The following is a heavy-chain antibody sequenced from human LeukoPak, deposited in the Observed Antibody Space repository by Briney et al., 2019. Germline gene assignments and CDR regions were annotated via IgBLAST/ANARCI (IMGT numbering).Heavy chain of an antibody. V-gene: IGHV1-69*04. Sequence: GASVTVSCKASGDTFTRNAVSWVRQAPGQGLEWMGRIIPILRTAEYAQKFQGRLTITADRSTSTAYMELSSLRSDDTAVYYCAKGKGFVGHFDFWGQGTLVTVSS. J-gene: IGHJ4*02. CDR2: IIPILRTA. D-gene: IGHD3-3*01. CDR3: AKGKGFVGHFDF. CDR1: GDTFTRNA.